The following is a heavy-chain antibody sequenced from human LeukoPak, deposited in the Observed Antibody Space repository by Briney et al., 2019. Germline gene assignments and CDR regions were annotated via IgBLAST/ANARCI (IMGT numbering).Heavy chain of an antibody. V-gene: IGHV1-69*13. Sequence: GASVKVSCKASGGTFSSYAISWVRQAPGQGLEWMGGIIPIFGTANYAQKFQGRVTITADESTSTAYMELSSLRSEDTAVYYCARNYGDYGGTQDAFDIWGQGTMVTVSS. D-gene: IGHD4-17*01. CDR3: ARNYGDYGGTQDAFDI. CDR2: IIPIFGTA. CDR1: GGTFSSYA. J-gene: IGHJ3*02.